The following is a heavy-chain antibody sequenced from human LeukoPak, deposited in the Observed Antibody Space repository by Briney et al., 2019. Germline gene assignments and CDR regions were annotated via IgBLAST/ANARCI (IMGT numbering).Heavy chain of an antibody. D-gene: IGHD3-16*02. J-gene: IGHJ4*02. CDR1: GTSITRTY. CDR3: ARDFVLDY. CDR2: VYDTGDT. V-gene: IGHV4-59*01. Sequence: SETLSLTCTVSGTSITRTYWSWIRQPPGRGLESVGYVYDTGDTNYNPSLKSRVTISVDTSKNQLSLKLSSVTAADTAVYYCARDFVLDYWGQGTLVTVSS.